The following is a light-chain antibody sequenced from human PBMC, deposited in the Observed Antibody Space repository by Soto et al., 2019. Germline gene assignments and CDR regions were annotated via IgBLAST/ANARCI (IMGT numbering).Light chain of an antibody. V-gene: IGLV2-14*01. Sequence: QSALTQPASVSGSPGQSITISCTGTSSDVGGYNYVSWYQQHPAKAPKLMIYEVSYRPSGVSSRFSASKSGNTASLTISGLQGEDEADYYCISYTSSGTFVFGTGTKLTVL. J-gene: IGLJ1*01. CDR1: SSDVGGYNY. CDR3: ISYTSSGTFV. CDR2: EVS.